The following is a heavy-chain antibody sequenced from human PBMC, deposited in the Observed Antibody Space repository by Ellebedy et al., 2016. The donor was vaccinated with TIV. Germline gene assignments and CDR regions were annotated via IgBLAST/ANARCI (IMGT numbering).Heavy chain of an antibody. CDR2: ISAGGDNT. CDR1: GFSFSSFA. V-gene: IGHV3-23*01. Sequence: GEPLKISCAASGFSFSSFAMHWVRQAPGKGLEWLSVISAGGDNTYNADSVKGRFTITRDNSKNTLYLQLYRLRAEDTAVYYCSKGTSSGFNYDRVGSEYWGQGTLVTVSS. D-gene: IGHD3-22*01. CDR3: SKGTSSGFNYDRVGSEY. J-gene: IGHJ4*02.